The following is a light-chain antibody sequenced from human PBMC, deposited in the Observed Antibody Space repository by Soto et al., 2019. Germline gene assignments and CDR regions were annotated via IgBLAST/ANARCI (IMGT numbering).Light chain of an antibody. CDR3: QQYGSSRRT. CDR2: AAS. CDR1: HSVNSH. Sequence: EIVRTQSPSTLSVSPAERAPLSCMASHSVNSHLAWYQQKPGQAPRLLIYAASSRATSIPDRFSGSGSGTDFTLTISRLEPEDFAVYYCQQYGSSRRTFGQGTKVDIK. V-gene: IGKV3-20*01. J-gene: IGKJ1*01.